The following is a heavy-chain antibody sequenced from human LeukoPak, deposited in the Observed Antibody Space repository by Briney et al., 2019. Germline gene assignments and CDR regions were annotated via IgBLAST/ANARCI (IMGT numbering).Heavy chain of an antibody. CDR2: ISYDGSNK. J-gene: IGHJ2*01. V-gene: IGHV3-30*18. D-gene: IGHD6-19*01. Sequence: HPGGSLRLSCAASGFTFSSYGMHWVRQAPGKGLEWVAVISYDGSNKYYADSVKGRFTISRDNSKNTLYLQMNSLRAEDTAVYYCAKDVPGGWWYFDLWGRGTLVTVSS. CDR1: GFTFSSYG. CDR3: AKDVPGGWWYFDL.